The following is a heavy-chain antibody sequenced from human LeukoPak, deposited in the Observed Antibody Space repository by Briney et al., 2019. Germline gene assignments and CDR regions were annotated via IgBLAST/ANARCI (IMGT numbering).Heavy chain of an antibody. Sequence: SETLSLTCAVYGGSFSGYYWSWIRQPPGKGLEWIGEINHSGSTNYNPSLKSRVTISVDASKNQFSLKLSSVTAADTAVYYCARGADYYDSSGYYSADWGQGTLVTVSS. CDR2: INHSGST. CDR1: GGSFSGYY. J-gene: IGHJ4*02. D-gene: IGHD3-22*01. CDR3: ARGADYYDSSGYYSAD. V-gene: IGHV4-34*01.